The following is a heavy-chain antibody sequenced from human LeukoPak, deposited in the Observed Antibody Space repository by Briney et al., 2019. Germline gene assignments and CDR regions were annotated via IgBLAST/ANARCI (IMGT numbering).Heavy chain of an antibody. CDR1: GFTFSSYA. Sequence: GGSLRLSCAASGFTFSSYAMSWVRQAPGKGLEWVSAISGSGGSTYYADSVKGRFTISRDNSKNTLYLQMNSLRAEDTAVYYCAKGPAGIVGATIWYFDYWGQGTLVTVSS. CDR3: AKGPAGIVGATIWYFDY. V-gene: IGHV3-23*01. D-gene: IGHD1-26*01. CDR2: ISGSGGST. J-gene: IGHJ4*02.